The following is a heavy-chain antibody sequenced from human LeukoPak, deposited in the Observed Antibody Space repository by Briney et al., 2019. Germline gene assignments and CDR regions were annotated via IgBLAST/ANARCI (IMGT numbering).Heavy chain of an antibody. V-gene: IGHV4-4*07. Sequence: SETLSLTCTVSAISLSRFRWTWFRQPAGKRPVWSGIIYSNGAAPLHPSLRSRVAMSVDVVKNELFLKVASVTAADTAIYSCARKDGDYRGQGTLVTVSS. CDR1: AISLSRFR. D-gene: IGHD3-10*01. CDR2: IYSNGAA. J-gene: IGHJ4*02. CDR3: ARKDGDY.